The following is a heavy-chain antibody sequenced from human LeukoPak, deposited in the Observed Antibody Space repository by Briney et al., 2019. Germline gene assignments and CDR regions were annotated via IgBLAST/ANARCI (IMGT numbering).Heavy chain of an antibody. D-gene: IGHD6-25*01. CDR2: INYSGTT. Sequence: SETPSLTCTVSSGYISNTNYYWGWIRQSPGKGLEWIGSINYSGTTYYNPSLKSRLTISVDTSKNQFSLRLRSVTAADTAIYYCARDIPSGRFDYWGQGTLVTVSS. J-gene: IGHJ4*02. CDR3: ARDIPSGRFDY. V-gene: IGHV4-39*07. CDR1: SGYISNTNYY.